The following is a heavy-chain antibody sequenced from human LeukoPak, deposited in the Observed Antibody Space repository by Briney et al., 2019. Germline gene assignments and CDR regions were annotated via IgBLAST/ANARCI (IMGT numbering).Heavy chain of an antibody. CDR3: ARGSRTFDWLLSAYFDY. Sequence: GGSLRLSCAASGVTFSSYAMHWVRQAPGKGLEWVAVISYDGSNRYYADSVKGRFTISSDHSKNTLYLQMNSLRAEDTAVYYCARGSRTFDWLLSAYFDYWGQGTLVTVSS. V-gene: IGHV3-30-3*01. D-gene: IGHD3-9*01. CDR2: ISYDGSNR. J-gene: IGHJ4*02. CDR1: GVTFSSYA.